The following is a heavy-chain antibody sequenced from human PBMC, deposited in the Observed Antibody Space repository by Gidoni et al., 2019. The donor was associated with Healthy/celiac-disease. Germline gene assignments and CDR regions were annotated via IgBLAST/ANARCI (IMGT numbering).Heavy chain of an antibody. D-gene: IGHD3-3*01. CDR3: ARIYYDFWSGYYTGIYFDY. Sequence: QVTLKESGPVLVKPTETLTLTCTFSGFSLSNASMRVSWIRQPPGKALEWLAHIFSNDETSYSTSLNSRLTISKDTSKSQVVLTMTNMDPVDTATYYCARIYYDFWSGYYTGIYFDYWGQGTLVTVSS. V-gene: IGHV2-26*01. J-gene: IGHJ4*02. CDR1: GFSLSNASMR. CDR2: IFSNDET.